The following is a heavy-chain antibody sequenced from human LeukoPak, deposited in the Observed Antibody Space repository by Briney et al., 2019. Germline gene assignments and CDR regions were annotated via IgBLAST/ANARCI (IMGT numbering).Heavy chain of an antibody. J-gene: IGHJ4*02. V-gene: IGHV1-3*03. D-gene: IGHD6-19*01. CDR1: GYTFSSYA. CDR2: INGDNGNT. CDR3: ARGGPNSGGWTLDH. Sequence: GASVTVSCKASGYTFSSYAMHWVRQAPGQRLEWVGCINGDNGNTQYSQKFQGRVTFTRDSSASAAYMELSSLTSEDMAVFYCARGGPNSGGWTLDHWGQGTLVTVSS.